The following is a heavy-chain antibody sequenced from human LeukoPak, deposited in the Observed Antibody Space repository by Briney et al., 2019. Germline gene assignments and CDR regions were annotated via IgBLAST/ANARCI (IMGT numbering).Heavy chain of an antibody. V-gene: IGHV3-48*01. Sequence: GGSLRLSCTASGFPFIEYSMNWVRQAPGKGLEWISYIGIDSGNTKYAGSVWGRFTISTDKAKNSLYLQMNSLRVEDTAVYYCARDHNYAFDNWGQGTLVSVAS. J-gene: IGHJ4*02. CDR2: IGIDSGNT. CDR1: GFPFIEYS. D-gene: IGHD1-1*01. CDR3: ARDHNYAFDN.